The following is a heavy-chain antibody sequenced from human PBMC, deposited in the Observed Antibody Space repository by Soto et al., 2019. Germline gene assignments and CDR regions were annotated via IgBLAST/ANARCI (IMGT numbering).Heavy chain of an antibody. CDR2: IYYSGST. CDR1: GGSISSSSFH. D-gene: IGHD3-22*01. V-gene: IGHV4-39*01. Sequence: PSETLSLTCTVSGGSISSSSFHWGWIRQPPGKGLEWIGSIYYSGSTYYSPSLKSRVTISVDTSKNQFSLKLSSVTAADTAVYYCASFPVIPGRDSPLIFDYWGQGTLVTVSS. J-gene: IGHJ4*01. CDR3: ASFPVIPGRDSPLIFDY.